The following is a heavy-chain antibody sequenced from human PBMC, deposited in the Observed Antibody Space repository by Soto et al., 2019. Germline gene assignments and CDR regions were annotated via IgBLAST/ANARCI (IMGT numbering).Heavy chain of an antibody. D-gene: IGHD4-17*01. V-gene: IGHV4-39*01. J-gene: IGHJ4*02. CDR3: ARRIWVYGGQFDT. Sequence: SETLSLTCTVSGGSISSSNYYWGWIRQPPGKGLEWIVTFYYTGSSYYNPSLKSRLTISVDTSQNQFSLKLSSVTAADTAVYFCARRIWVYGGQFDTWGQGTLVTVSS. CDR2: FYYTGSS. CDR1: GGSISSSNYY.